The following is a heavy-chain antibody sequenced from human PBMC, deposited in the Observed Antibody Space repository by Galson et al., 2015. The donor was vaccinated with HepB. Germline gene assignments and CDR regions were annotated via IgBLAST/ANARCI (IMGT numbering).Heavy chain of an antibody. CDR1: GFTFSTYA. CDR3: ARDRGRLVAGFDI. D-gene: IGHD1-1*01. V-gene: IGHV3-30-3*01. CDR2: ISYHGSDK. J-gene: IGHJ3*02. Sequence: SLRLSCAASGFTFSTYAMHWVRQAPGKGLEWVAAISYHGSDKFYADSVKGRFTISRDNSKNTLYLQMNGLRADDTAVYYRARDRGRLVAGFDIWGQGTMVTVSS.